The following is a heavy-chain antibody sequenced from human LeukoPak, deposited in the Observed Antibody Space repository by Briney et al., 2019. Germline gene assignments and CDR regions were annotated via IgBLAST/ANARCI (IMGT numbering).Heavy chain of an antibody. J-gene: IGHJ5*02. CDR2: IGYDGSKK. V-gene: IGHV3-30*02. CDR3: ARDGMVHCDTMGFDP. Sequence: GGPLRLSLAASGFPFSSYGMHWGRPGPGKGQEGGAVIGYDGSKKYYVDCVNVRFTIPRDNTKHILYLLQNRLRAEDTAVYCCARDGMVHCDTMGFDPRGQGTLVTLFS. CDR1: GFPFSSYG. D-gene: IGHD3-10*01.